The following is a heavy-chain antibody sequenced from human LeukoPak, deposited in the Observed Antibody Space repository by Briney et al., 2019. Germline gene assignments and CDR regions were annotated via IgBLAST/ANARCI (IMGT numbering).Heavy chain of an antibody. D-gene: IGHD3-10*01. CDR1: GFSFRTYA. CDR2: ISYDGSNN. CDR3: AKCRVRGVDYFDY. J-gene: IGHJ4*02. Sequence: GGSLRLSCIASGFSFRTYAMHWVRQAPGKGLEWVTFISYDGSNNYYADSVKGRFTISRDNSKNTLYLQMNSLRDEDTAVYYGAKCRVRGVDYFDYWGQRTLVTVSS. V-gene: IGHV3-30*02.